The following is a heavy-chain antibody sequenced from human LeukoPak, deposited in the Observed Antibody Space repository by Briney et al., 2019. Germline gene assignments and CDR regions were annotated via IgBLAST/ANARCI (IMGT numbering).Heavy chain of an antibody. CDR1: GFTFSSYA. CDR2: ISYDGSNK. Sequence: GGSLRLSCAASGFTFSSYAMHWVRQAPGKGLEWVAVISYDGSNKYYADSVKGRFTISRDNSKNTLYLQMSSLRSDDTAVYYCARTAARRFDYWGQGTLVTVSS. V-gene: IGHV3-30-3*01. J-gene: IGHJ4*02. D-gene: IGHD6-6*01. CDR3: ARTAARRFDY.